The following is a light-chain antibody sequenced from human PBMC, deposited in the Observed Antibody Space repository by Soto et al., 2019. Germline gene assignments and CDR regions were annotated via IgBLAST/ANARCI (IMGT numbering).Light chain of an antibody. CDR1: QSISSY. CDR2: AAS. V-gene: IGKV1-39*01. Sequence: DIQMTQSPSSLSASSGDRVTSSCRASQSISSYLNWYQQKPGKAPKLLIYAASSLQSGVPSRFSGSGSGTDFTLTISSLQPEDFATYYCQQSYSTPITFGQGTRLEIK. J-gene: IGKJ5*01. CDR3: QQSYSTPIT.